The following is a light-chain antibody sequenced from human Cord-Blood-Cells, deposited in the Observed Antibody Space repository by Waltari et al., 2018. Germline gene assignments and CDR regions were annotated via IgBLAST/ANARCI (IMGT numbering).Light chain of an antibody. J-gene: IGKJ4*01. CDR3: QQRSNWPLT. V-gene: IGKV3-11*01. Sequence: EIVLTHAPATLSFSPGERATLSCRASQSASSYLAWYQQKPRQAPRLLIYDASNRATGIPARFSGSGSGKDFTLTSSSLEPEDFAVYYCQQRSNWPLTFGGGTKVEIK. CDR2: DAS. CDR1: QSASSY.